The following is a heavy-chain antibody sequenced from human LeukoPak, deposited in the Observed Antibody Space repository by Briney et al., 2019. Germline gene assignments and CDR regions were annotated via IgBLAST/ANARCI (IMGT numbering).Heavy chain of an antibody. CDR2: IFSDDTT. D-gene: IGHD5-24*01. V-gene: IGHV3-53*01. CDR1: GLTVNTND. CDR3: TRDIPRDPYSYFDY. Sequence: GGSLRLSCAASGLTVNTNDLTWVRQAPEKGLEWVSTIFSDDTTSYSDSVKGRFTISRDNSKNTLHLQMNGLRAEDSAVYYCTRDIPRDPYSYFDYWGQGILVTVSS. J-gene: IGHJ4*02.